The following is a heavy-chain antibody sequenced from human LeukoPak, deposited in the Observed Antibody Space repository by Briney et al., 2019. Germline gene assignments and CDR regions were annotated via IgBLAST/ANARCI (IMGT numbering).Heavy chain of an antibody. CDR3: ARAASSSGYGD. J-gene: IGHJ4*02. CDR2: ISTSSSYI. CDR1: GFTFSSYS. V-gene: IGHV3-21*01. D-gene: IGHD3-22*01. Sequence: GGSLRLSCAASGFTFSSYSMNWVRQAPGKGLEWVSSISTSSSYIYYADSVKGRFTISRDNAKNSLYLQMNSLRAEDTAVYYCARAASSSGYGDWGQGPLVTVSS.